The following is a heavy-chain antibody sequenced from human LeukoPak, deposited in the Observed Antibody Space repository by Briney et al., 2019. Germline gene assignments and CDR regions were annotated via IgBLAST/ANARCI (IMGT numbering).Heavy chain of an antibody. V-gene: IGHV1-2*02. Sequence: ASVKVSCKASGYTFTGYYMHWVRQAPGQGLEWMGWINPNSGGTNYAQKFQGRVTMTRDTSISTAYMELSRLRSDDTAVYYCARQGVLGSYSTGSWFDPWGQGTLVTVSS. CDR3: ARQGVLGSYSTGSWFDP. CDR2: INPNSGGT. J-gene: IGHJ5*02. CDR1: GYTFTGYY. D-gene: IGHD1-26*01.